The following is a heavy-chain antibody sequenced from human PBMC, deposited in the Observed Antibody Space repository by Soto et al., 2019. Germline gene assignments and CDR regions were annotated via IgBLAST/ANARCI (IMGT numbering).Heavy chain of an antibody. D-gene: IGHD1-1*01. J-gene: IGHJ4*02. CDR3: TRGIGYSAQDY. Sequence: GGSLRLSXAASGFTFSDYWMHWVRQVPGKGLVWVSRISGDVSSTSYADSVKGRFTISRDNAKNTLYVQMNSLRAEDTAVYYCTRGIGYSAQDYWGQGTPVTVSS. CDR1: GFTFSDYW. CDR2: ISGDVSST. V-gene: IGHV3-74*01.